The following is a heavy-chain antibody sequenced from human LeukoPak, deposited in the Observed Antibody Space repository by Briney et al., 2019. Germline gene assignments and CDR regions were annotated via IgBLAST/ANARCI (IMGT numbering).Heavy chain of an antibody. CDR3: ARGGSPFY. CDR2: ISGDGTTT. D-gene: IGHD3-10*01. Sequence: GGSLRLSCAASGFTFSSSWMHWVRQVPGKGLVWASRISGDGTTTTYADSVKGRFTISRDNAKNTLYLQMNSLSAEDRAVYYCARGGSPFYWGQGSLVTVSS. CDR1: GFTFSSSW. J-gene: IGHJ4*02. V-gene: IGHV3-74*01.